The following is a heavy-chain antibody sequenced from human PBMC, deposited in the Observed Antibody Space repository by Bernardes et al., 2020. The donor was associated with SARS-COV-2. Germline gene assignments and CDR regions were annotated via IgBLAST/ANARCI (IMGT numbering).Heavy chain of an antibody. J-gene: IGHJ4*02. V-gene: IGHV1-2*02. CDR1: GYTFTGYY. Sequence: ASVKVSCKASGYTFTGYYMHWVRQAPGQGLEWMGWINPNSGGTNYAQKFQGRVTMTRDTSISTAYMELSRLRSDDTAVYYCARESHYDILTGYYRNYCDYWGQGTLVTVSS. D-gene: IGHD3-9*01. CDR3: ARESHYDILTGYYRNYCDY. CDR2: INPNSGGT.